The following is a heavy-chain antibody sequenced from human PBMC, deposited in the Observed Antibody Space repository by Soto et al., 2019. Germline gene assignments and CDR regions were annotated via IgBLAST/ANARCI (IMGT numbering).Heavy chain of an antibody. V-gene: IGHV1-3*01. J-gene: IGHJ5*02. D-gene: IGHD3-10*01. Sequence: ASLKVSCKTSGYIFTSYAMQWVRQAPGQGLEWVGWINPGNGKTKYSQKFQGRVTITRDTSASTVYMELSSLTSKDTARYFCARVVSNDSGSGDNCLDAWGQGTRVTVYS. CDR3: ARVVSNDSGSGDNCLDA. CDR1: GYIFTSYA. CDR2: INPGNGKT.